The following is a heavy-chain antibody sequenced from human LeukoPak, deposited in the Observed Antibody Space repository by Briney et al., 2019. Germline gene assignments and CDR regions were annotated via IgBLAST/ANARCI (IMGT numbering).Heavy chain of an antibody. CDR3: AKDSSGSYSPQH. V-gene: IGHV3-23*01. CDR2: ISGSGGST. Sequence: GGSLRLSCAASGFTFSSYAMSWVRQAPGKELEWVSAISGSGGSTYYADSVKGRFTISRDNSKNTLYLQMNSLRAEDTAVYYCAKDSSGSYSPQHWGQGTLVTVSS. J-gene: IGHJ1*01. D-gene: IGHD1-26*01. CDR1: GFTFSSYA.